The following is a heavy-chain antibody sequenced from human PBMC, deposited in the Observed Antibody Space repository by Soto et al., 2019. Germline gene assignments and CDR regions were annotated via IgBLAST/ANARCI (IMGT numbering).Heavy chain of an antibody. V-gene: IGHV3-64*04. CDR3: AKDGVVVVTAIWNWYFDL. J-gene: IGHJ2*01. D-gene: IGHD2-21*02. CDR2: ISSNGGST. Sequence: GGSLRLSCSASGFTFSSYAMHWVRQAPGKGLEYVSAISSNGGSTYYADSVKGRFTISRDNSKNTLYLQMSSLRAEDTAVYYCAKDGVVVVTAIWNWYFDLWGRGTLVTVSS. CDR1: GFTFSSYA.